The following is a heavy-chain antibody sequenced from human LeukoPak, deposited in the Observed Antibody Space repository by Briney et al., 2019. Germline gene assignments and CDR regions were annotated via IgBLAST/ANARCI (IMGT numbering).Heavy chain of an antibody. V-gene: IGHV3-30*18. CDR2: ISYDGSNK. CDR3: AKLGSLDYYDSSGYYSPLPYFDY. Sequence: GGSLRLSCAAYGFTFSSYGMHWVRQAPGKGLEWVAVISYDGSNKYYADSVKGRFTISRDNSKNTLYLQMNSLRAEDTAVYYCAKLGSLDYYDSSGYYSPLPYFDYWGQGTLVTVSS. CDR1: GFTFSSYG. J-gene: IGHJ4*02. D-gene: IGHD3-22*01.